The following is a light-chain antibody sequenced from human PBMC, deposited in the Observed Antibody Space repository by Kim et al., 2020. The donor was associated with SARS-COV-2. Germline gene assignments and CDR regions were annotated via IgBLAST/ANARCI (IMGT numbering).Light chain of an antibody. CDR2: DVT. V-gene: IGKV3D-20*01. Sequence: SPGERATLSCGASQYVTSTYLAWYQQRPGLAPRLVIYDVTSRATGIPDRFRGSGSGTDFTLTISGLEPEDFAVYYCQQYGTLPYTFGQGTRVDFK. CDR1: QYVTSTY. CDR3: QQYGTLPYT. J-gene: IGKJ2*01.